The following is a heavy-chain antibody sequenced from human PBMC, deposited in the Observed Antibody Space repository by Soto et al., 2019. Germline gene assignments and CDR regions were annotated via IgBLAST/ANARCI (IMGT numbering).Heavy chain of an antibody. CDR1: GGSISSSSYY. V-gene: IGHV4-39*01. Sequence: PSETLSLTCTVSGGSISSSSYYWGWIRQPPGKGLEWIGSIYYSGSTYYNPSLKSRVTMSVDTSKNQSSLRLSSVTAADTAVYYCARTFSSSWYDAFGIWGQGTMVTVSS. J-gene: IGHJ3*02. CDR3: ARTFSSSWYDAFGI. CDR2: IYYSGST. D-gene: IGHD6-13*01.